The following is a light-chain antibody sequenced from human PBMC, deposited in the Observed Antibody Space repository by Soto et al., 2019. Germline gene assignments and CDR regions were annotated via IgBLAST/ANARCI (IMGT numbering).Light chain of an antibody. CDR3: QQYHNWWT. CDR2: GAS. J-gene: IGKJ1*01. V-gene: IGKV3-15*01. Sequence: EIVMTQSPATLSVSPGERVTLSCRASQNIGSNLAWYQQKFGQAPRLLTYGASTRVTGIPARISGSGSGTEFTLTITSLQSEDFGVYHCQQYHNWWTFGQGTKVDFK. CDR1: QNIGSN.